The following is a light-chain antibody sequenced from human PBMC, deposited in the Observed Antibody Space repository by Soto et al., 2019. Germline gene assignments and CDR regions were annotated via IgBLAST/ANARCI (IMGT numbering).Light chain of an antibody. CDR1: QSVSSN. Sequence: EIVMTQSPATLSVSPGERATLSCRASQSVSSNLAWYQQKPGQAPRLLIYGASTRANRIPARFSGSGSGTEFTLTISSLQSEDFAVYYCQQYNNWLGTFGQGTKVEIK. CDR2: GAS. V-gene: IGKV3-15*01. CDR3: QQYNNWLGT. J-gene: IGKJ1*01.